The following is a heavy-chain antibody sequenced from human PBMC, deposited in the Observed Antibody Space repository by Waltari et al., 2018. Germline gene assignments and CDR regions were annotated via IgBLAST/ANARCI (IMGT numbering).Heavy chain of an antibody. D-gene: IGHD3-10*01. CDR3: AAARMVQGVIIAIDY. Sequence: QMQLVQSGPEVKKPGTSVKVSCKASGFTFTSSAVQWVRQARGQRLEWIGWIVVGSGNTNYAQKFKESVNITRDMSTSTAYMGLRSLRSEETAVYYWAAARMVQGVIIAIDYWGQGTLVTVSS. CDR1: GFTFTSSA. J-gene: IGHJ4*02. V-gene: IGHV1-58*01. CDR2: IVVGSGNT.